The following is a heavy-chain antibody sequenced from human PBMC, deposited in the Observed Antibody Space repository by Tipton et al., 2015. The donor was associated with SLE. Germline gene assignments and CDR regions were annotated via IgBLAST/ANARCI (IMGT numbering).Heavy chain of an antibody. CDR2: ISGSGGST. CDR1: GFTFSRYA. V-gene: IGHV3-23*01. J-gene: IGHJ4*02. Sequence: SLRLSCAASGFTFSRYAMSWVRQAPGKGLEWVSAISGSGGSTYYADSVKGRFTISRDNSKNTLYLQMNSLRAEDTAVYYCATVTSSSWFRAFDYWGQGTLVTVSS. CDR3: ATVTSSSWFRAFDY. D-gene: IGHD6-13*01.